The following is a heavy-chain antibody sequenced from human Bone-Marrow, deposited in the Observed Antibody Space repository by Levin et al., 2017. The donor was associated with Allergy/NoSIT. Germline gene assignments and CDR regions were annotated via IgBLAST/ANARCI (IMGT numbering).Heavy chain of an antibody. Sequence: SETLSLTCTVSGGSISSSSYYWGWIRQPPGKGLEWIGSIYYSGSTYYNPSLKSRVTISVDTSKNQFSLKLSSVTAADTAVYYCARSDSGTAIFGVVNHWFDPWGQGTLVTVSS. V-gene: IGHV4-39*01. CDR1: GGSISSSSYY. CDR2: IYYSGST. J-gene: IGHJ5*02. CDR3: ARSDSGTAIFGVVNHWFDP. D-gene: IGHD3-3*01.